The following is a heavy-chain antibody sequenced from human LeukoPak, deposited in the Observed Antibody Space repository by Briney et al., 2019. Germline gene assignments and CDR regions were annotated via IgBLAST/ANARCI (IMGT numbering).Heavy chain of an antibody. J-gene: IGHJ3*02. CDR3: ARDARDGYNRLKKGAFDI. D-gene: IGHD5-24*01. CDR2: IYYGGSA. Sequence: SETLSLTCTVSGASISNSSFYWGWIRQPPGKGLEWIGSIYYGGSAYYNPSLKSRVTISVDTSKNQFSLKLSSVTAADTAVYYCARDARDGYNRLKKGAFDIWGQGTMVTVSS. CDR1: GASISNSSFY. V-gene: IGHV4-39*07.